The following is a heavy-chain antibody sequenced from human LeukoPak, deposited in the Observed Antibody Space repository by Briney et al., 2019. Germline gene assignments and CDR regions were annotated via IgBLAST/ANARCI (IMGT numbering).Heavy chain of an antibody. CDR2: IYHSGST. CDR3: ARVALYYDFWSGETTRYYFDY. V-gene: IGHV4-30-2*01. Sequence: PSQTLSLTCAVSGGSISSGGYSWSWIRQPPGKGLEWIGYIYHSGSTYYNPSLKGRVTISVDRSKNQFSLKLSSVTAADTAVYYCARVALYYDFWSGETTRYYFDYWGQGTLVTVSS. J-gene: IGHJ4*02. CDR1: GGSISSGGYS. D-gene: IGHD3-3*01.